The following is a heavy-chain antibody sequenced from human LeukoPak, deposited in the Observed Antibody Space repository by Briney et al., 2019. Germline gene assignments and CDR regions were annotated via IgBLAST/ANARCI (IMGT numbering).Heavy chain of an antibody. CDR3: ASRSGGYYDSSGPMRYYFDY. CDR1: GFTFSDYY. J-gene: IGHJ4*02. V-gene: IGHV3-11*01. CDR2: ISSSGSTI. D-gene: IGHD3-22*01. Sequence: GGSLRLSCAASGFTFSDYYMSSIRQAPGKGLEWVSYISSSGSTIYYADSVKGRFTISRDNAKNSLYLQMNSLRAEDTAVYYCASRSGGYYDSSGPMRYYFDYWGQGTLVTVSS.